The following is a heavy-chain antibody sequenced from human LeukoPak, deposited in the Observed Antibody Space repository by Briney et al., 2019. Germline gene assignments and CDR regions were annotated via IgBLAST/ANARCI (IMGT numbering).Heavy chain of an antibody. V-gene: IGHV4-59*01. CDR2: VHYAESS. CDR1: GGSISSSY. CDR3: AGYGSRSSYKAFDY. J-gene: IGHJ4*02. Sequence: SETLSLTCIVSGGSISSSYWSWIRQSPGKGLEWIGYVHYAESSYYNPSLKSRVTLSVDTSKNQVSLRLSSVTAADTAVYYCAGYGSRSSYKAFDYWGQGTLVTVSS. D-gene: IGHD3-10*01.